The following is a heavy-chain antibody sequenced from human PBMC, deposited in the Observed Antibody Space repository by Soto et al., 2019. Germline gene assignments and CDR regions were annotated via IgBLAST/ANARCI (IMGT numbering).Heavy chain of an antibody. J-gene: IGHJ5*02. Sequence: SETLSLTCAVSGYSISSGLYWGWIRQPPGKGLEWIGTIYRGGITYYNPSLKSRATISIHTSKNHFSLRLSSVTATDTAVNFCAIGNPDWFDPWGQGTLVTVS. D-gene: IGHD1-1*01. CDR2: IYRGGIT. V-gene: IGHV4-38-2*01. CDR1: GYSISSGLY. CDR3: AIGNPDWFDP.